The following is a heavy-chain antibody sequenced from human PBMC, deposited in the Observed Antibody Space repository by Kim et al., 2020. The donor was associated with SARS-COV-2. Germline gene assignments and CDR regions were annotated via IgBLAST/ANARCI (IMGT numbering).Heavy chain of an antibody. J-gene: IGHJ4*02. Sequence: YAGAGKGPFTLSRDTSKNTLYLQMNSLRAEDTAVYYCAKGGGNWNYGLFFWGQGTLVTVSS. V-gene: IGHV3-23*01. CDR3: AKGGGNWNYGLFF. D-gene: IGHD1-7*01.